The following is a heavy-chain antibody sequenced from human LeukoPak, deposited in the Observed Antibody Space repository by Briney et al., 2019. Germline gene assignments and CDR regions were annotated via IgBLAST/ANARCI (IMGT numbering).Heavy chain of an antibody. CDR3: ARQIQLWLPGAFDI. CDR1: GGSISSSSYY. J-gene: IGHJ3*02. CDR2: IYYSGST. D-gene: IGHD5-18*01. Sequence: SETLSLTCTVSGGSISSSSYYWVWIRQPPGKELEWIGSIYYSGSTYYNQSLKNRVTISVDTSKNQFSLKLSSVTAADTAVYYCARQIQLWLPGAFDIWGQGTMVTVSS. V-gene: IGHV4-39*07.